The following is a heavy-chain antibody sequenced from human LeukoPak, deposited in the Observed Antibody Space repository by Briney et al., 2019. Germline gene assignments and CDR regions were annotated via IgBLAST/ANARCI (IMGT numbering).Heavy chain of an antibody. CDR3: AKGMRELLFGDAFDI. CDR2: ISGRGGST. V-gene: IGHV3-23*01. Sequence: GGSLRLSCAASGFTFSSYAMSWVRQAPGKGLEWVSAISGRGGSTYYADSVKGRFTISRDNSKNTLYLQMNSLRAEDTAVYYCAKGMRELLFGDAFDIWGQGTMVTVSS. J-gene: IGHJ3*02. D-gene: IGHD1-26*01. CDR1: GFTFSSYA.